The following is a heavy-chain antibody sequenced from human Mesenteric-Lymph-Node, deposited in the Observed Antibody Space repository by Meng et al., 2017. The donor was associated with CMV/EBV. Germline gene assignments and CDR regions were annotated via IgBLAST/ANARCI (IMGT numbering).Heavy chain of an antibody. CDR3: ARWNRVPAATLGYYGMDV. J-gene: IGHJ6*02. CDR2: IKEDGSDK. Sequence: GGSLRLSCAASGFTFINYWMSWVRQAPGKGLEWVANIKEDGSDKYYVDSVKGRFTISRDNAKNSLYLQMNSLRAEDTAVYYCARWNRVPAATLGYYGMDVWGQGTTVTVSS. V-gene: IGHV3-7*01. D-gene: IGHD2-2*01. CDR1: GFTFINYW.